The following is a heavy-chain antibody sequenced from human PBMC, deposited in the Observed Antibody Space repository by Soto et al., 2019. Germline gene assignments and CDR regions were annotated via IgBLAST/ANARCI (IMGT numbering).Heavy chain of an antibody. D-gene: IGHD3-22*01. CDR1: GFTFSSYG. V-gene: IGHV3-30*02. Sequence: GSLRLSCAASGFTFSSYGMHWVRQAPGKGLEWVAVIWYDGSNKYYADSVKGRFTISRDNSKNTLYLQMNSLRAEDTAVYYCAKDPARYDSSGYPDYWGQGTLVTVSS. CDR3: AKDPARYDSSGYPDY. J-gene: IGHJ4*02. CDR2: IWYDGSNK.